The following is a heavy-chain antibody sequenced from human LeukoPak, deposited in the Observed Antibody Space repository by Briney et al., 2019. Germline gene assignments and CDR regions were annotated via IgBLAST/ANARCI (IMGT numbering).Heavy chain of an antibody. CDR3: AGYRVNAFDY. J-gene: IGHJ4*02. Sequence: SETLSLTCTVSGGSISSSGYYWSWIRQPPGKGLEWIGYIYYRDSGSTKYNPSLQSRVTISVDTSKNQVSLKLNSVTAADTAVYYCAGYRVNAFDYWGQGTLVTVSS. V-gene: IGHV4-61*08. CDR1: GGSISSSGYY. CDR2: IYYRDSGST. D-gene: IGHD1-1*01.